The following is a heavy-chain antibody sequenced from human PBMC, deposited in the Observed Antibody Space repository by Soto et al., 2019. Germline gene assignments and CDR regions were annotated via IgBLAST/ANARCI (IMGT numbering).Heavy chain of an antibody. J-gene: IGHJ6*02. CDR3: ARDNLVYYYGMDV. V-gene: IGHV4-61*01. CDR1: GGSVSSGSYY. Sequence: SETLSLTCTVSGGSVSSGSYYWSWIRQPPGKGLEWIGYSYYSGSTNYNPSLNSRVTISVDTSKNQYSLKLSSVTAADTAVYYCARDNLVYYYGMDVWGQGTTVTVSS. CDR2: SYYSGST.